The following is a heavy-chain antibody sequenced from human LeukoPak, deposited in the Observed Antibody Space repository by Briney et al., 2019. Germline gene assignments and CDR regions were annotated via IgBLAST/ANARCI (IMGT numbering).Heavy chain of an antibody. Sequence: GSLRLSCAASGITFSSLWMSWFRQAPGKGLEWVADIKHDGSEEHYAASVKGRFTISRDNAKLYLQMNSLRAEDTAVYYCAKGHYGDYRDPWGQGTLVTVSS. CDR2: IKHDGSEE. V-gene: IGHV3-7*01. J-gene: IGHJ5*02. CDR3: AKGHYGDYRDP. CDR1: GITFSSLW. D-gene: IGHD4-17*01.